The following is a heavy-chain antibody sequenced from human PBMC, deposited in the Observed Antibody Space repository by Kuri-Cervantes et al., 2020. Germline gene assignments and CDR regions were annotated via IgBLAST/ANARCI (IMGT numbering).Heavy chain of an antibody. V-gene: IGHV5-51*04. CDR2: VYPGDSDT. Sequence: KVSCKGSGYNFTNYWIGWVRQMPGKGLEWMGIVYPGDSDTRYSPSFQGQVTFSADKPISTAYLQWSSLKASDTAMYYCARPIAAAGYGMDVWGQGTTVTVSS. CDR1: GYNFTNYW. D-gene: IGHD6-13*01. J-gene: IGHJ6*02. CDR3: ARPIAAAGYGMDV.